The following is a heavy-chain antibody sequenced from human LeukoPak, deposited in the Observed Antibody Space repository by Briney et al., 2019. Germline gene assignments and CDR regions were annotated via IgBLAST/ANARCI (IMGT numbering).Heavy chain of an antibody. CDR2: ISWNSGSI. CDR1: GFTFDDYA. V-gene: IGHV3-9*01. CDR3: AKDIFTGIAAAGAIDY. D-gene: IGHD6-13*01. J-gene: IGHJ4*02. Sequence: GGSLRLPCAASGFTFDDYAMHWVRQAPGKGLEWVSGISWNSGSIGYADSVKGRFTISRDNAKNSLYLQMNSLRAEDTALYYCAKDIFTGIAAAGAIDYWGQGTLVTVSS.